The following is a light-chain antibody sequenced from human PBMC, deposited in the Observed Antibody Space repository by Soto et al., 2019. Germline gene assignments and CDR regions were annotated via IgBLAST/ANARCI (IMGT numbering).Light chain of an antibody. Sequence: DIQMTQSPSALSASVGDRVTITCRASQTISDSLAWHQQKKGKAPDILISDVSSLERGVASRFRGSGSGTEFTLTISRMQPDDFETYYCQQYHGYSRTFGQGTKVDIK. CDR3: QQYHGYSRT. V-gene: IGKV1-5*01. CDR2: DVS. CDR1: QTISDS. J-gene: IGKJ1*01.